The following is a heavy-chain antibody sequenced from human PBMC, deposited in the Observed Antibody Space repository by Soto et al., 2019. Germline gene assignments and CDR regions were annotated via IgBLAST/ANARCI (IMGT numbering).Heavy chain of an antibody. CDR2: ISAYNGNT. CDR1: GYTFTSYA. Sequence: GASVKVSCKASGYTFTSYAMHWVRQAPGQRLEWMGWISAYNGNTNYAQKLQGRVTMTTDTSTSTAYMELRSLRSDDTAVYYCARGSTHYYGSGYFDYWGQGTLVTVS. V-gene: IGHV1-18*01. J-gene: IGHJ4*02. D-gene: IGHD3-10*01. CDR3: ARGSTHYYGSGYFDY.